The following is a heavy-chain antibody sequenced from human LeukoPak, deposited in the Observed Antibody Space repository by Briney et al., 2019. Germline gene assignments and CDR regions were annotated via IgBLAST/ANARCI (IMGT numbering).Heavy chain of an antibody. CDR1: GGSISSYY. Sequence: ETLSLTCTVSGGSISSYYWSWVRQAPGKGLEWVSAISGSGGSTYYADSVKGRFTISRDNSKNTLYLQMNSLRAEDTAVYYCAKELGGGMDYWGQGTLVTVSS. CDR3: AKELGGGMDY. V-gene: IGHV3-23*01. J-gene: IGHJ4*02. D-gene: IGHD3-16*01. CDR2: ISGSGGST.